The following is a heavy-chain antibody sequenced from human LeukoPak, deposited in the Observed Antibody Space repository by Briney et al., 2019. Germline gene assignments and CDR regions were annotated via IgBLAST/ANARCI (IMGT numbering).Heavy chain of an antibody. J-gene: IGHJ4*02. CDR1: GFSFSDAW. V-gene: IGHV3-15*04. D-gene: IGHD3-10*01. Sequence: PGGSHRLSCAASGFSFSDAWMSWVRQIPGKGLEWVGRIESKTDGGTTDYAAPVKGRFTISRDDSTNTLYLQMNSLKSEDTAVYYCTTYGSGRKFDYWGQGILVTVSS. CDR3: TTYGSGRKFDY. CDR2: IESKTDGGTT.